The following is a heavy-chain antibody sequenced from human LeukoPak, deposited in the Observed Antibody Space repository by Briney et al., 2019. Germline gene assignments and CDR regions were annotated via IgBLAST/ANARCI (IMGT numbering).Heavy chain of an antibody. D-gene: IGHD2-2*01. J-gene: IGHJ3*02. CDR3: AREVVPDVIDAFDI. CDR2: VYPSGNT. V-gene: IGHV4-61*02. CDR1: GDSISTYYYY. Sequence: PSQTLSLTCTVSGDSISTYYYYWSWVRQPAGKGLEWIGRVYPSGNTNYNPYNPSLTDRVTISIDASRNQFSLKLSSVTAADTAVYYCAREVVPDVIDAFDIWGQGTMVTVSS.